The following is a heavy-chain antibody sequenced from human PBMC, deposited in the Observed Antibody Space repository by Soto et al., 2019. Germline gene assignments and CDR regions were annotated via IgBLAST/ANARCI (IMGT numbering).Heavy chain of an antibody. J-gene: IGHJ3*02. Sequence: QVQLVESGGGVVQPGRSLRLSCAASGFTLSSYAMHWVRQAPGKGLEWVAVISYDGSNKYYADSVKGRFTISRDNSKNTLYLQMNSLRAEDTAVYYCASGITMVRGTPFDIWGQGTMVTVSS. D-gene: IGHD3-10*01. CDR1: GFTLSSYA. CDR3: ASGITMVRGTPFDI. V-gene: IGHV3-30-3*01. CDR2: ISYDGSNK.